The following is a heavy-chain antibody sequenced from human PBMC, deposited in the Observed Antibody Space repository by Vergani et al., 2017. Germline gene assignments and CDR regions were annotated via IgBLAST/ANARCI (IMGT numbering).Heavy chain of an antibody. CDR3: ARDTGIVATIPGNWFDP. CDR1: GGSLSSGDYY. J-gene: IGHJ5*02. D-gene: IGHD5-12*01. Sequence: QVQLQESGPGLVKPSQTLSLTCTVSGGSLSSGDYYWSWIRQPPGKGLEWIGYIYYSGSTYYNPSLKSRVTISVDTSKNQFSLKLSSVTAADTAGYYCARDTGIVATIPGNWFDPWGQGTLVTVSS. CDR2: IYYSGST. V-gene: IGHV4-30-4*01.